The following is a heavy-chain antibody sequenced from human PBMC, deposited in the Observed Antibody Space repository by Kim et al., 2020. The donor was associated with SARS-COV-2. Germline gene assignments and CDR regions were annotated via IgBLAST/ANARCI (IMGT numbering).Heavy chain of an antibody. J-gene: IGHJ4*02. V-gene: IGHV1-8*01. Sequence: ASVKVSCKASGFKFISFDINWVRQAPGQGLQWLVWMNPRSGRAGYAQEFQGRVTMTRDISISTAYMDLSSLTSDDTAVYYCATETPPTDWGQGTLVPVPS. CDR2: MNPRSGRA. CDR3: ATETPPTD. CDR1: GFKFISFD.